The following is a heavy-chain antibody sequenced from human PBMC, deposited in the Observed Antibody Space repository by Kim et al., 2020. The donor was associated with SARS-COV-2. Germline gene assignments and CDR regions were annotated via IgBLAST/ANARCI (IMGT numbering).Heavy chain of an antibody. Sequence: SETLSLTCTVSGGSISSYYWSWIRQPAGKGLEWIGRIYTSGSTNYNPSLKSRVTMSVDTSKNRFSLKLSSVTAADTAVYYCARDYCSSTSCSDDFDYWGQGTLVTVSS. CDR3: ARDYCSSTSCSDDFDY. CDR2: IYTSGST. J-gene: IGHJ4*02. V-gene: IGHV4-4*07. D-gene: IGHD2-2*01. CDR1: GGSISSYY.